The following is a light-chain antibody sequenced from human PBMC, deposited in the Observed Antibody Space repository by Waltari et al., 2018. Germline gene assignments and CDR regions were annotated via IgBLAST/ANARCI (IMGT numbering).Light chain of an antibody. Sequence: QSALTQPASVSGSPGQSITISCTGSRRDIGDYAYVSWYQHRPTKAPKRMIYEVSSRPSGVSNRFSGSKSGNTASLTISGLQAEDEATYYCASFTDTRNLVFGGGTKLTVL. CDR2: EVS. CDR3: ASFTDTRNLV. V-gene: IGLV2-14*01. J-gene: IGLJ2*01. CDR1: RRDIGDYAY.